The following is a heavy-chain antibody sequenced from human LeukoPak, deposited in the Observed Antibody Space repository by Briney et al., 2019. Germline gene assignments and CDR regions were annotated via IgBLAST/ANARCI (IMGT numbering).Heavy chain of an antibody. CDR2: IIPIFGTA. D-gene: IGHD1-26*01. J-gene: IGHJ5*02. Sequence: ASVKVSCKASGGTFSSYAISWVRQAPGQGLEWMGGIIPIFGTANYAQKFQGRVTITTDESTSTAYMELSSLRSEDTAAYYCARVGGGSYFGWFDPWGQGTLVTVSS. CDR1: GGTFSSYA. V-gene: IGHV1-69*05. CDR3: ARVGGGSYFGWFDP.